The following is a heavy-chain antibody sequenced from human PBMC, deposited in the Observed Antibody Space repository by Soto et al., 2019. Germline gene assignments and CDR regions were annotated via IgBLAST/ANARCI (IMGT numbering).Heavy chain of an antibody. Sequence: HGGSLRLACAACGLSFSSSAMSWVCQAPGKGLEWVSAISGSGGSTYYADSVKGRFTISRDNSKTTLYLQMNSLRAEDTAVYYSAKPEIGAPRGVLAFWGKGTLVTVSP. D-gene: IGHD2-8*01. V-gene: IGHV3-23*01. CDR3: AKPEIGAPRGVLAF. CDR1: GLSFSSSA. CDR2: ISGSGGST. J-gene: IGHJ4*02.